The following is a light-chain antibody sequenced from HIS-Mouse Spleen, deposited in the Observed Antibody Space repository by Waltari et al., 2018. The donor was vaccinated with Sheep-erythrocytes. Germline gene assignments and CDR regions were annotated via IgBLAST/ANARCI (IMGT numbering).Light chain of an antibody. J-gene: IGKJ1*01. CDR1: QSVLYSSNNKNY. CDR2: WAY. V-gene: IGKV4-1*01. CDR3: QQYYSTPPT. Sequence: DIVMTQSPDSLAVSLGERATINCKSSQSVLYSSNNKNYLAWYQQKPGQPPKLLIYWAYTRESGVPDRFGGSGSGTDFTLTISSLQAEDVAVYYCQQYYSTPPTFGQGTKVEIK.